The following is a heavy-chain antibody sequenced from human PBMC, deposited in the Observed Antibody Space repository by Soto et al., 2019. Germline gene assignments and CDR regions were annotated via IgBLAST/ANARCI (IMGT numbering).Heavy chain of an antibody. Sequence: GGSLRLSCAASGFTFSSYAMHWVRQAPGKGLEWVAVISYDGSNKYYADSVKGRFTISRDNSKNTLYLQMNSLRAEDTAVYYCAREGYSSSSRTFDYWGQGTLVTVSS. CDR3: AREGYSSSSRTFDY. CDR1: GFTFSSYA. J-gene: IGHJ4*02. D-gene: IGHD6-6*01. V-gene: IGHV3-30-3*01. CDR2: ISYDGSNK.